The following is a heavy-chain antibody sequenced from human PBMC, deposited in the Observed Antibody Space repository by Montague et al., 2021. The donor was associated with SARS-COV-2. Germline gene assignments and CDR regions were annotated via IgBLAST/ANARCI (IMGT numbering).Heavy chain of an antibody. D-gene: IGHD1-14*01. CDR2: IYNGGST. V-gene: IGHV4-39*01. CDR3: ATRTRYPQNDFGF. CDR1: GDSIGNSDYS. Sequence: SETLSLTCTVSGDSIGNSDYSWGWVRQPPGNGLEWIGNIYNGGSTFYNPSLKSRVTIFVDTSKNQFSLKLSSVTAADTAVYYCATRTRYPQNDFGFWGQGTLVTVSS. J-gene: IGHJ4*02.